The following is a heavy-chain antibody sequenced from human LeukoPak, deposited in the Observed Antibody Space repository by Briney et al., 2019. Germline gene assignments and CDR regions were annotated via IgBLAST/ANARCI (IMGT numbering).Heavy chain of an antibody. D-gene: IGHD3-10*01. CDR2: INPNSGGT. CDR3: ARGGQGMDYYGMDV. Sequence: ASVKVSCKASGYTFTCYYMHWVRQAPGQGLEWMGWINPNSGGTNYAQKFQGRVTMTRDTSISTAYMELSRLRSDDTAVYYCARGGQGMDYYGMDVWGQGTTVTVSS. J-gene: IGHJ6*02. CDR1: GYTFTCYY. V-gene: IGHV1-2*02.